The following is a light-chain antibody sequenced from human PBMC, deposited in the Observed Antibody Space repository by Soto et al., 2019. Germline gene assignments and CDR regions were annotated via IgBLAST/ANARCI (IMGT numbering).Light chain of an antibody. CDR2: GAS. V-gene: IGKV3-15*01. CDR3: QQYNNWPPYT. J-gene: IGKJ2*01. CDR1: QSVSSN. Sequence: EIVMTQSPATLSVSPGERATLFCRASQSVSSNLAWYQQKPGQAPRLLIYGASTRATGIPARFSGIGSGTEFTLTISSLQSEDFAVYYCQQYNNWPPYTFGQGTKLEIK.